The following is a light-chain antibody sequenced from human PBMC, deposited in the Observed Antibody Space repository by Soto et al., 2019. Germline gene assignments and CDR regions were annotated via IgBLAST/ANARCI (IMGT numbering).Light chain of an antibody. Sequence: DIQLTQSPSTLSASVGDRVTITCRASQSISSWLAWYQQKPGKDPKFLIYKTSNLESGVPSRFSGSGSGTEVILIIISRQHADFATYYCQYYNNYFSTFGQGTKVAIK. CDR3: QYYNNYFST. V-gene: IGKV1-5*03. J-gene: IGKJ1*01. CDR1: QSISSW. CDR2: KTS.